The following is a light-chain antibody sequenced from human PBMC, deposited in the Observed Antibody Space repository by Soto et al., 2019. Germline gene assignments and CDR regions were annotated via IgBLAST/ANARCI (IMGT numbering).Light chain of an antibody. Sequence: QSALTQPASVSGSPGQSITISCTGTSSDVGGYNYVSWYQQHPGKAPKLVIYEVTNRPSGVSSRFSGSKSGNTASLTISGLQAKDEADYYCSSYTSSSTRVFGTGTKLTVL. CDR2: EVT. CDR3: SSYTSSSTRV. V-gene: IGLV2-14*01. J-gene: IGLJ1*01. CDR1: SSDVGGYNY.